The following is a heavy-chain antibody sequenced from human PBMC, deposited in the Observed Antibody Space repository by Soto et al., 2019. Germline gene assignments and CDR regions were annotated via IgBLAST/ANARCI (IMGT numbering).Heavy chain of an antibody. V-gene: IGHV4-31*03. CDR3: ARERLGRFDP. Sequence: PSETLSLTCTVSGGSISGSGYYWSWIRQPPGKGLEWIGYVYYSGSTNYSPSLKSRVTISVDTSKNQFSLTLSSVTAADTAVYYCARERLGRFDPWGQGTLVTVSS. CDR2: VYYSGST. J-gene: IGHJ5*02. D-gene: IGHD3-16*01. CDR1: GGSISGSGYY.